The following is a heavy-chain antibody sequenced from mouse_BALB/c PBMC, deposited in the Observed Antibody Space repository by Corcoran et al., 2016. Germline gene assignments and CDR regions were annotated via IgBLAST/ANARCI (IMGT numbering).Heavy chain of an antibody. J-gene: IGHJ2*01. D-gene: IGHD1-1*01. CDR1: GYSITSGYY. CDR2: ISYDGSN. V-gene: IGHV3-6*02. Sequence: DVQLQESGPGLVKPYQSLSLTCSVTGYSITSGYYWNWIRQVPGNKLEWMGYISYDGSNNYNPSLKNRISITRDTSKNQFFLKLNSVTTEDTATYYCARDYYGSSYFDYWVQGTTLTVSS. CDR3: ARDYYGSSYFDY.